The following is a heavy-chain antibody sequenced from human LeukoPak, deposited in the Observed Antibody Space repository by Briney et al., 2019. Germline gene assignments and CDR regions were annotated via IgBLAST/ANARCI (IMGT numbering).Heavy chain of an antibody. D-gene: IGHD5-24*01. V-gene: IGHV1-2*02. Sequence: ASVKVSCKASGYTFTGYYMHWVRQAPGQGLEWMGWINPNSGGTNYAQKFQGRVTMTRDTSISTAYMELSRLRSDDTAVYYCARACRDGYNCGRLPDYWGQGTLVTVSS. CDR3: ARACRDGYNCGRLPDY. CDR2: INPNSGGT. CDR1: GYTFTGYY. J-gene: IGHJ4*02.